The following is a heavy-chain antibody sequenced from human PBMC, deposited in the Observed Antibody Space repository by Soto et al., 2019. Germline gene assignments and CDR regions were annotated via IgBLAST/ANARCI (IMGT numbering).Heavy chain of an antibody. Sequence: SETLSLTCAVYGGSFCGYHWSWIRQPPGKGMEWIGEINHSGSTNYNPSLKSRVTISVDTSKNHFSLTLSSVTAADTAVYYCARDLRHYYDSSGYYGAEYFRLWGQGTLVTVSS. J-gene: IGHJ1*01. V-gene: IGHV4-34*01. CDR3: ARDLRHYYDSSGYYGAEYFRL. D-gene: IGHD3-22*01. CDR1: GGSFCGYH. CDR2: INHSGST.